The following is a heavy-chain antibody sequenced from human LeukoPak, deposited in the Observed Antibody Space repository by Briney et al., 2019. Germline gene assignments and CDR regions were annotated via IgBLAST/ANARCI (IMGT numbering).Heavy chain of an antibody. J-gene: IGHJ3*02. CDR3: ARDMSYYGSGRSGTGAFDT. CDR1: GYTFTGSY. V-gene: IGHV1-2*04. CDR2: IDPNNGGT. Sequence: ASVKVSCKASGYTFTGSYMHWARQAPGQGLEWMGWIDPNNGGTNYAQKFQGWVTMTRDTSISTAYMELSRLRSDDTAVYYCARDMSYYGSGRSGTGAFDTWGQGTMVTVSS. D-gene: IGHD3-10*01.